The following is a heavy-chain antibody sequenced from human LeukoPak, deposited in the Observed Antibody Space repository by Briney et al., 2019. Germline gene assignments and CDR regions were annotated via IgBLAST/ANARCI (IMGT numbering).Heavy chain of an antibody. V-gene: IGHV3-53*01. D-gene: IGHD4-23*01. CDR2: IYSGGNT. CDR1: GFTVSSNY. J-gene: IGHJ4*02. CDR3: ARRGDGGRSFDY. Sequence: AGGSLRLSCAASGFTVSSNYLSWVRKAPGKGLECVSVIYSGGNTYYADSVKGRFTISRDNSKNTLFLQMNSLRAEDTAVYYCARRGDGGRSFDYWGQGTLVTVSS.